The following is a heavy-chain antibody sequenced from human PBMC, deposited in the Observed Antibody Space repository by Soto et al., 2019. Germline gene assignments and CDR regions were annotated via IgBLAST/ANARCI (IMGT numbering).Heavy chain of an antibody. CDR2: INPNSGGT. J-gene: IGHJ3*02. CDR3: ASDLGYCSSTSCQEDAFDI. CDR1: GYTFTGYY. V-gene: IGHV1-2*02. D-gene: IGHD2-2*01. Sequence: QVQLVQSGAEVKKPGASVKVSCKASGYTFTGYYMHWVRQAPGQGLEWMGWINPNSGGTNYAQKFQGRVTMTRDTSISTAYMELSRLGSDDTAVYYCASDLGYCSSTSCQEDAFDIWGQGTMVTVSS.